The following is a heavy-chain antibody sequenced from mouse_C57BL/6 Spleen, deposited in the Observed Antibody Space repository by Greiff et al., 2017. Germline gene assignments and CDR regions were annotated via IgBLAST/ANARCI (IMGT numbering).Heavy chain of an antibody. CDR3: ARNYYGSSDYFDY. J-gene: IGHJ2*01. CDR2: IWPGGGT. D-gene: IGHD1-1*01. Sequence: QVQLKESGPGLVAPSQSLSITCTVSGFSLTSYAISWVRQPPGKGLEWLGVIWPGGGTNYTSALKSRLSISKDNSKSQVFLKMNSLQTDVTARYYCARNYYGSSDYFDYWGQGTTLTVSS. CDR1: GFSLTSYA. V-gene: IGHV2-9-1*01.